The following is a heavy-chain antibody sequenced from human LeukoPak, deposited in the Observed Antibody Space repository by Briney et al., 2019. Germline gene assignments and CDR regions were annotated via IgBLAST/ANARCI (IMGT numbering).Heavy chain of an antibody. Sequence: PGGSLGLSCAASGFTFSSYDMHWVRQATGKGLEWVSAIGTAGDTYYPGSVKGRFTISRENAKNSLYLQMNSLRAGDTAVYYCARARSGVVFDYWGQGTLVTVSS. CDR2: IGTAGDT. CDR1: GFTFSSYD. J-gene: IGHJ4*02. D-gene: IGHD2-15*01. CDR3: ARARSGVVFDY. V-gene: IGHV3-13*01.